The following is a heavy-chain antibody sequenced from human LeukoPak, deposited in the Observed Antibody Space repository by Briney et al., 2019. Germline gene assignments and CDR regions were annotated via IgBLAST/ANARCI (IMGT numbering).Heavy chain of an antibody. J-gene: IGHJ4*02. Sequence: ASVNVSCKASGYTFTSYYMHWVRPAPGQGLEGMGIINPSGCSTTYAQKFQGRVTMTRDTSTSTVYMELRSLRSEDTAVYYCARGYGDYVCWGQGTLVTVSS. CDR2: INPSGCST. V-gene: IGHV1-46*01. CDR3: ARGYGDYVC. D-gene: IGHD4-17*01. CDR1: GYTFTSYY.